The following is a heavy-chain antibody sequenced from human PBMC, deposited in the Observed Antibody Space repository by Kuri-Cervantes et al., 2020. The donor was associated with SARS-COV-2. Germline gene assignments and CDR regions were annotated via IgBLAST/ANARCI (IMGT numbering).Heavy chain of an antibody. D-gene: IGHD3-10*01. Sequence: KVSCKGSGYSFSNFWIAWVRQMPGKGLVWMGIIYPGDSDTRYSPSFQGQVTISADKSISTAYLQWASLKASDTAMYYCAIPRRDYGSGSRYGGFDYWGQGTLVTVSS. CDR2: IYPGDSDT. J-gene: IGHJ4*02. CDR3: AIPRRDYGSGSRYGGFDY. CDR1: GYSFSNFW. V-gene: IGHV5-51*01.